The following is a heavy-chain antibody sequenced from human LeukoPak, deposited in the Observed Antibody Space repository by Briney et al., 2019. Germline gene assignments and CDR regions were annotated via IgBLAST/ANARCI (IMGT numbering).Heavy chain of an antibody. CDR1: GYTFTSYG. V-gene: IGHV1-18*01. CDR2: ISAYNGNT. Sequence: GASVKVSCKASGYTFTSYGISWVRQAPGQGLEWMGWISAYNGNTNYAQKLQGRVTMTTDTSTSTAYMELRSLRSDDTAVYYCAREDDSSGYGVSDIWGQGTMVTVSS. D-gene: IGHD3-22*01. J-gene: IGHJ3*02. CDR3: AREDDSSGYGVSDI.